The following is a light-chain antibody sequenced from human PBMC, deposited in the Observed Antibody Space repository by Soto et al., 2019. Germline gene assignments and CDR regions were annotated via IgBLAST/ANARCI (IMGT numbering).Light chain of an antibody. CDR3: QQFYSWPYT. J-gene: IGKJ2*01. CDR1: QSVSSY. Sequence: ETVMTQSPATLSVSPGERATLSCRASQSVSSYLAWYQQKPGQAPRLLIHGASTRATDIPARFSGSGSGTEFSLTINTLQSEDFAVYYCQQFYSWPYTFGQGTKVDIK. V-gene: IGKV3-15*01. CDR2: GAS.